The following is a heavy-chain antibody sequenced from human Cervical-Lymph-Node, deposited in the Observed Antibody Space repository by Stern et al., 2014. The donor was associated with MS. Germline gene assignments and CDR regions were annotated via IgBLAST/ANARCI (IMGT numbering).Heavy chain of an antibody. Sequence: EVQLLESGGGLVQPGRSLTLSCAASGFTFDDYAMHWVRQAPGKGLEWVSGISWSSGTIAYADSVKGRFSISRANAKNSLYLQMNNLRAEDTALYFCAKDARIAVAGSFDFWGQGTLVTVSS. V-gene: IGHV3-9*01. CDR3: AKDARIAVAGSFDF. D-gene: IGHD6-19*01. CDR1: GFTFDDYA. J-gene: IGHJ4*02. CDR2: ISWSSGTI.